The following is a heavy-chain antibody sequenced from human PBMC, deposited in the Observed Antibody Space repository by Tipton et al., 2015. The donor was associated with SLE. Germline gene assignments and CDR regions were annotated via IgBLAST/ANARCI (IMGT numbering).Heavy chain of an antibody. D-gene: IGHD6-13*01. V-gene: IGHV1-69*05. J-gene: IGHJ4*02. CDR1: GGTFSSYA. Sequence: QSGAEVKKPGSSVKVSCKASGGTFSSYAISWVRQAPGQGLEWMGGIIPIFGTANYAQKFQGRVTITTDESTSTAYMELSSLRSEDTAVYYCARDLEGYSSSWSGDYWGQGTLVTVSS. CDR3: ARDLEGYSSSWSGDY. CDR2: IIPIFGTA.